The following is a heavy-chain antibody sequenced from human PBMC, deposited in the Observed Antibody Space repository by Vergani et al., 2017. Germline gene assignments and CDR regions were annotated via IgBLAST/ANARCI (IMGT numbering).Heavy chain of an antibody. V-gene: IGHV4-4*03. CDR3: AVPPRVNVVGGEIVTKRTFDY. J-gene: IGHJ4*02. D-gene: IGHD2-21*01. CDR2: ICHTEDT. Sequence: QVQLQESGPGLVKPPGTLSLTCAVSGDSISSNNCWTWVRQPPGKGLEWIGEICHTEDTKHSPSLKSRVTVSVDESRHLFSLGLNSVTAAGTAVYYCAVPPRVNVVGGEIVTKRTFDYWSQGSLVTVSS. CDR1: GDSISSNNC.